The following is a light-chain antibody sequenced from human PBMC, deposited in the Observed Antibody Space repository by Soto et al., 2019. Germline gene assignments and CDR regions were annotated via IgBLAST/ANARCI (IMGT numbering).Light chain of an antibody. CDR1: SSDVGSYNR. CDR2: EVS. Sequence: QSVLTQPPSVSGSPGQSVTISCTGTSSDVGSYNRVSWYQQSPGTAPKLMIYEVSNRPSGVPDRFSGSKSGNTASLTISGLQAEDEADYYCSSYTSSSTWVFGGGTKLTVL. J-gene: IGLJ3*02. V-gene: IGLV2-18*02. CDR3: SSYTSSSTWV.